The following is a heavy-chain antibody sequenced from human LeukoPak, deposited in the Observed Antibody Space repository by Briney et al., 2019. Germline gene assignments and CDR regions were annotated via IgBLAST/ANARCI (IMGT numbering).Heavy chain of an antibody. J-gene: IGHJ3*02. CDR1: GFTFSSYW. Sequence: GGSLRLSCAASGFTFSSYWMSWVRQAPGRGLEWVANIKQDGSEKYYVDSVKGRFTISRDNAKNSLYLQMNSLRAEDTAVYYCARSLWFGELFENDAFDIWGQGTMVTVSS. CDR3: ARSLWFGELFENDAFDI. V-gene: IGHV3-7*01. CDR2: IKQDGSEK. D-gene: IGHD3-10*01.